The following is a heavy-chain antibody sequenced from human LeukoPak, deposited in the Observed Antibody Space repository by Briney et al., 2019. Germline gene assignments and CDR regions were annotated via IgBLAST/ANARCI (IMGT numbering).Heavy chain of an antibody. CDR1: GFTVSSNS. D-gene: IGHD4-17*01. V-gene: IGHV3-53*01. CDR2: IYSGGNT. J-gene: IGHJ4*02. CDR3: ARRAGEYSHPYGY. Sequence: GGSLRLSCTVSGFTVSSNSMSWVRQAPGKGLEWGSFIYSGGNTHYSASVKGRFTISRDNSKHTLYLQMNSLRADDTAVYYCARRAGEYSHPYGYWGQGTLVTVSS.